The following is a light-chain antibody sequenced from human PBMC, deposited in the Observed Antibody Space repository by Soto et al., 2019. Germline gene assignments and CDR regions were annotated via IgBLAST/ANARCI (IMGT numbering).Light chain of an antibody. CDR3: ASYTSSSTSVI. CDR1: SSNLGAGYD. CDR2: GNR. J-gene: IGLJ2*01. Sequence: QAVLTQPPSVSGAPGQRVTIPCTGNSSNLGAGYDVHWYQQLPGTAPKLVIYGNRNRPSGVPERFSGSKSGTSASLAITGLQAEDEADYYCASYTSSSTSVIFGRGTKLTVL. V-gene: IGLV1-40*01.